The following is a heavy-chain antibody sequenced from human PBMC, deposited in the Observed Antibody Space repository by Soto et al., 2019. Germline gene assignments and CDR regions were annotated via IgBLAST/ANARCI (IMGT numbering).Heavy chain of an antibody. CDR2: VNSDESST. D-gene: IGHD3-22*01. CDR3: AREGDGTTGYYQDY. CDR1: GFTFSNYY. V-gene: IGHV3-74*01. J-gene: IGHJ4*01. Sequence: GSLRLSCAASGFTFSNYYMHWVRQAPGKGLVWVSRVNSDESSTSYADSVKGRFTISRDNAKKTLYLQMNSLRAEDTAVYYCAREGDGTTGYYQDYWGHGTLLTGSS.